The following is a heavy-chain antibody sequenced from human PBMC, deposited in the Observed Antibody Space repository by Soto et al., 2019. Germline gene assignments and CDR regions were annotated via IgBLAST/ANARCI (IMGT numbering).Heavy chain of an antibody. V-gene: IGHV1-18*04. CDR1: GYTFTSYG. CDR2: ISAYNGNT. CDR3: ARGGRGVRGVYYYGMDV. Sequence: ASVKVSCKASGYTFTSYGISWVRQAPGQGLEWMGWISAYNGNTNYAQKLQGRVTMTTDTSTSTAYMELSSLRSDDTAVYYCARGGRGVRGVYYYGMDVWGQGTTVTVSS. D-gene: IGHD3-10*01. J-gene: IGHJ6*02.